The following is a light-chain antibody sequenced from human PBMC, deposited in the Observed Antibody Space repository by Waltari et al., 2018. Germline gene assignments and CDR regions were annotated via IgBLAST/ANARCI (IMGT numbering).Light chain of an antibody. J-gene: IGKJ2*01. Sequence: DIVMTQSPDSLAVSLGARATINCKSSQSVLYSSNNKNYLAWYQQKPRQPPKLLIYWAATRESGVPDRFSGCGSGTDFTLTSSSLQAEDVAVYYCQQYYSTPYTFGQGTKLEIK. CDR1: QSVLYSSNNKNY. V-gene: IGKV4-1*01. CDR2: WAA. CDR3: QQYYSTPYT.